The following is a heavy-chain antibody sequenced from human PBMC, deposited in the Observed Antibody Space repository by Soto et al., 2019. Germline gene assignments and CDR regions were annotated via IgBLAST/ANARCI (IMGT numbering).Heavy chain of an antibody. V-gene: IGHV4-61*05. CDR2: IYYSGST. D-gene: IGHD6-13*01. J-gene: IGHJ4*02. CDR3: ARVLRSVAAAGPPPLFDY. Sequence: PSETLSLTCTVSGGSISSSSYYWGWIRQPPGKGLEWIGYIYYSGSTNYNPSLKSRVTISVDTSKNQFSLKLSSVTAADTAVYYCARVLRSVAAAGPPPLFDYWGQGTLVTVSS. CDR1: GGSISSSSYY.